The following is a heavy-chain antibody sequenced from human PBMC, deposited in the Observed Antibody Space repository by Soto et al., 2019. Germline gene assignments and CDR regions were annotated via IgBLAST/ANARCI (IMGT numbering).Heavy chain of an antibody. CDR2: IYHSGST. V-gene: IGHV4-38-2*02. CDR3: ARDPSYISGYFDY. CDR1: GYSISSGYY. D-gene: IGHD6-19*01. J-gene: IGHJ4*02. Sequence: SETLSLTCAVSGYSISSGYYWGWIWQPPGKGLEWIGSIYHSGSTYYNPSLKGRVTISVDTSKNQFSLKLSSVTAADTAVYYCARDPSYISGYFDYWGQGTLVTVSS.